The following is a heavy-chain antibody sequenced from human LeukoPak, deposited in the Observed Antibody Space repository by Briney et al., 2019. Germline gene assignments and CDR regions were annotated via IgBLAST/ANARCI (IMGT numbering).Heavy chain of an antibody. D-gene: IGHD6-13*01. CDR1: GGSISSGDYY. J-gene: IGHJ4*02. V-gene: IGHV4-30-4*08. CDR2: IYYSGST. CDR3: ASSPGIAAAGPFDY. Sequence: KSSETLSLTCTVSGGSISSGDYYWSWIRQPPGKGLEWIGYIYYSGSTYYNPSLKSRVTISVDTSKNQFSLKLSSVTAADTAVYYCASSPGIAAAGPFDYWDQGTLVTVSS.